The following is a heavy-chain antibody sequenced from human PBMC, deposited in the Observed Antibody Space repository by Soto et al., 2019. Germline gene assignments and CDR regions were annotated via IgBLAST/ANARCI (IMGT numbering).Heavy chain of an antibody. Sequence: QITLEESGPTLVKPTQTLTPTCTFAGFSLTTSGLGVGWLRQPPGKALEWLALISWNDDKLYSPSLNRILSITKDTSKNQVGLTITSMGPVDTATYYCAQRRGAFDSGGQGPLVPVSS. V-gene: IGHV2-5*01. J-gene: IGHJ5*01. D-gene: IGHD3-16*01. CDR1: GFSLTTSGLG. CDR2: ISWNDDK. CDR3: AQRRGAFDS.